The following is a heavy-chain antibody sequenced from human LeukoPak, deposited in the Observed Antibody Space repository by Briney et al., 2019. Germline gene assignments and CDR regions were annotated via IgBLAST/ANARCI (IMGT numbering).Heavy chain of an antibody. CDR3: ARGSRELYYFDY. CDR2: IYYSGST. CDR1: GGSISSYY. D-gene: IGHD1-7*01. J-gene: IGHJ4*02. Sequence: SETLSLTCTVSGGSISSYYWSCIRQPPGKGLEWIGYIYYSGSTKYNPSLKSRVTISVDASKTQFSLKLNSVTAADTAVYYCARGSRELYYFDYWGQGTLVTVSS. V-gene: IGHV4-59*01.